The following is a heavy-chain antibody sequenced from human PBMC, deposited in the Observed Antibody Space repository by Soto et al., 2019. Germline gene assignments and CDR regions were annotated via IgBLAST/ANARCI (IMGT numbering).Heavy chain of an antibody. Sequence: QVQLQESGPRLVRPSQTLSLTCTVSGESIDTAGYYWTWIRQRPGKGLEWLGFISHSGATYYNSSVKSRLSISLDTSQNQFSLKVSSVTAADTAVYFCSRGDYWGQGMLVTVSS. CDR3: SRGDY. V-gene: IGHV4-31*03. CDR1: GESIDTAGYY. J-gene: IGHJ4*02. CDR2: ISHSGAT.